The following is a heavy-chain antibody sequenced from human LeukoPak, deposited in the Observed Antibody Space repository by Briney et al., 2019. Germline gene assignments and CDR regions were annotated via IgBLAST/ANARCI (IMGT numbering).Heavy chain of an antibody. CDR2: IYHSGST. Sequence: PSETLSLTCAVSGYSISSGYYWGWIRQPPGKGLEWIGSIYHSGSTYYNPSLKSRVTISVDTSKNQFSLKLSSVTAADTAVYYCARQDVEIFADYWGQGTLVTVSS. CDR1: GYSISSGYY. D-gene: IGHD5-24*01. V-gene: IGHV4-38-2*01. CDR3: ARQDVEIFADY. J-gene: IGHJ4*02.